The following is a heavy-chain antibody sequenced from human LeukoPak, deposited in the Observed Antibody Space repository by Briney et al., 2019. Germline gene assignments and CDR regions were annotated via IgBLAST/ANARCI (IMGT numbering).Heavy chain of an antibody. D-gene: IGHD3-16*01. CDR1: GYSISSGYY. J-gene: IGHJ6*03. Sequence: NPSETLSLTCTVSGYSISSGYYWGWIRQPPGKGLEWIGSIYHSGSTYYNPSLKSRVTISVDTSKNQFSLKLSSVTAADTAVYYCARVKDPGGYYYYYYMDVWGKGTTVTVSS. V-gene: IGHV4-38-2*02. CDR2: IYHSGST. CDR3: ARVKDPGGYYYYYYMDV.